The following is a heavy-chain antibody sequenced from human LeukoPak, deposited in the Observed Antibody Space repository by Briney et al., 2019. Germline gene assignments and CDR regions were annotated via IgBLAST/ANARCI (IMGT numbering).Heavy chain of an antibody. V-gene: IGHV3-48*04. J-gene: IGHJ4*02. CDR2: ISSSGSTI. Sequence: GGSLRLSCAASGFTFSSYWMHWVRQAPGKGLVWDSRISSSGSTIYYADSVKGRFTISRDNAKNSLYLQMNSLRAEDTAVYYCARDYYGDYSDYWGQGTLVTVSS. CDR3: ARDYYGDYSDY. D-gene: IGHD4-17*01. CDR1: GFTFSSYW.